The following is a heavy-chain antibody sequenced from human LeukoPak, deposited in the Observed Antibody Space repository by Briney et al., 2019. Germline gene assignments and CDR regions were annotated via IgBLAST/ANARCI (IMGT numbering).Heavy chain of an antibody. J-gene: IGHJ4*02. CDR1: GGSISSYY. CDR2: IYYSGST. V-gene: IGHV4-59*08. CDR3: ARHYCSGGSCYLDPNFDY. D-gene: IGHD2-15*01. Sequence: SETLSLTCTVSGGSISSYYWSWMRQPPGRGLEWIGYIYYSGSTNYNPSLKSRVTISVDASKNQFSLKLSSVTAADTAVYYCARHYCSGGSCYLDPNFDYWGQGTLVTVSS.